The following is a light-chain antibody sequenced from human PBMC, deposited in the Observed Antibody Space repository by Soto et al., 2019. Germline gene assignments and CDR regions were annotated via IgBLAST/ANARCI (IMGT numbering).Light chain of an antibody. CDR2: DAS. V-gene: IGKV3-20*01. CDR1: QSVSSY. Sequence: EIVLTQSPATLSLSPGERATLSCRASQSVSSYLAWYQQKPGQAPRLLIYDASNRATGIPARFSGSGSGTDFTLTISRLEPEDFAVYYCQQYGSSPPEITFGQGTRLEI. J-gene: IGKJ5*01. CDR3: QQYGSSPPEIT.